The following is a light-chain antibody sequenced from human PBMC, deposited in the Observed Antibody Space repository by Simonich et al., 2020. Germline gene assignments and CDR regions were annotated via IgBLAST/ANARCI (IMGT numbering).Light chain of an antibody. CDR2: DAS. Sequence: EIVLTQSPATLSLSPGERATLYCRASQTVSSYLAWYQQKPGQAPRLLIYDASNRATGSPARFSGSGSGTDFTLTISSLEPEDFAVYYCQQRSNWYTFGQGTKLEIK. V-gene: IGKV3-11*01. J-gene: IGKJ2*01. CDR1: QTVSSY. CDR3: QQRSNWYT.